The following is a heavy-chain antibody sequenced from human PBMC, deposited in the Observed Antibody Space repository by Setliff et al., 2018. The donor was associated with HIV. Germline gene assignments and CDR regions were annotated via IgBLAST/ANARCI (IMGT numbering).Heavy chain of an antibody. V-gene: IGHV3-7*01. CDR1: GFTFSAHQ. CDR3: ARDLGGYCSGGGCYD. CDR2: IKQDGSGK. Sequence: GGSLRLSCAASGFTFSAHQMSWVRQPPGKGLEWVANIKQDGSGKYYMDSVKGRFTISRDNAKNSLYLQMNSLRADDTAVYYCARDLGGYCSGGGCYDWGQGTLVTVSS. D-gene: IGHD2-15*01. J-gene: IGHJ4*02.